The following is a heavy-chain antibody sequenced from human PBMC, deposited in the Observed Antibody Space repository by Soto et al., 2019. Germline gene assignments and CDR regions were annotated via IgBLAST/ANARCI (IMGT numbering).Heavy chain of an antibody. CDR2: IYFSGTT. CDR3: ARRDRSGFSYWLDT. CDR1: GGYLRSGYYY. V-gene: IGHV4-31*03. J-gene: IGHJ5*02. Sequence: SETLSRSCPFSGGYLRSGYYYLSWLRQHPGKGLEWIGTIYFSGTTYYNPSLKSRVTISVDTSKNQFSLNLSSVTAADTAVYYCARRDRSGFSYWLDTWGQGPLVTVSS. D-gene: IGHD3-22*01.